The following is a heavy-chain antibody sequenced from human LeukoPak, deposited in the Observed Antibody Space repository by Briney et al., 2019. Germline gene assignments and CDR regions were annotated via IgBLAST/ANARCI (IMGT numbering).Heavy chain of an antibody. J-gene: IGHJ4*02. Sequence: GGSLRLSCAASGLTCSSCALSWVRQAPGKGLEWVSAISGDGVNTYYTDSVKGRFTISRDNSKSTVYLQMNSLRVEDTAIYFCAMWGAQSWNHRALDYWGQGTLVTVSS. CDR1: GLTCSSCA. V-gene: IGHV3-23*01. CDR2: ISGDGVNT. D-gene: IGHD3-16*01. CDR3: AMWGAQSWNHRALDY.